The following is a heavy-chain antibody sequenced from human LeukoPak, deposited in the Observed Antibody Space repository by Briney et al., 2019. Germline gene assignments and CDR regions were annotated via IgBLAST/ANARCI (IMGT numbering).Heavy chain of an antibody. D-gene: IGHD6-13*01. J-gene: IGHJ4*02. CDR3: ARSTYSSSSYYFDY. CDR1: GITLSNYG. CDR2: ISYDGSNK. V-gene: IGHV3-30*03. Sequence: GGSLRLSCAVSGITLSNYGMSWVRQAPGKGLERVAVISYDGSNKYYVDSVKGRFTISRDNSKNTLYLQMNSLRADDTAVYYCARSTYSSSSYYFDYWGQGSLVTVSS.